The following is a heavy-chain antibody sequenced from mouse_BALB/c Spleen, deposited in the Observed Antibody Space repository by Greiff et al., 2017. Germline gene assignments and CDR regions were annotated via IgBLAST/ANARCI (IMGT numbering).Heavy chain of an antibody. D-gene: IGHD1-1*01. CDR3: ARYYGRSPAWFAY. J-gene: IGHJ3*01. CDR1: GYTFTSYV. V-gene: IGHV1-14*01. Sequence: EVQLQQSGPELVKPGASVKMSCKASGYTFTSYVMHWVKQKPGQGLEWIGYINPYNDGTKYNEKFKGKATLTSDKSSSTAYMELSSLTSEDSAVYYCARYYGRSPAWFAYWGQGTLVTVSA. CDR2: INPYNDGT.